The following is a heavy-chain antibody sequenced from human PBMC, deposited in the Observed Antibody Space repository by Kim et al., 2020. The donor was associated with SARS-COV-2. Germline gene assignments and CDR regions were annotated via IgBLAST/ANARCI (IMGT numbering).Heavy chain of an antibody. CDR3: ARDVVVGGEVTMDV. J-gene: IGHJ6*02. V-gene: IGHV3-30*07. D-gene: IGHD2-21*01. Sequence: ADPGKGRFTIARKNSKNTLYLQMNSLRAEDTAVYYWARDVVVGGEVTMDVWGQGTTVTVSS.